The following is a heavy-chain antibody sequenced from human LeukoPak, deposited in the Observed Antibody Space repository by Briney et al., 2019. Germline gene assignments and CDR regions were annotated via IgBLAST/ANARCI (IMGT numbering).Heavy chain of an antibody. Sequence: GGSLRLSCAASGFTFRSYWMHWVRQAPGKGLVWVSRINSDGSSTTYADSVKGRFTISRDNAKNTLHLQMNSLRVEDTAVYYCAVLSSGYPVDYWGQGTLVTVTS. CDR2: INSDGSST. CDR1: GFTFRSYW. V-gene: IGHV3-74*01. CDR3: AVLSSGYPVDY. J-gene: IGHJ4*02. D-gene: IGHD3-22*01.